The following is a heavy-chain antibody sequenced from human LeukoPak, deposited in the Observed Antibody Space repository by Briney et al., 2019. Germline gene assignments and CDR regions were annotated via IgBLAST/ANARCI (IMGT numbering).Heavy chain of an antibody. CDR1: GFTFSSYA. CDR3: AKDGYNYVSVDY. V-gene: IGHV3-23*01. J-gene: IGHJ4*02. D-gene: IGHD5-24*01. Sequence: GGSLRLSCAASGFTFSSYAMSWVRQAPGKGLEWVSAISGSGGSTYYADSVKGRFTISRDNSKNTLYLQMNSLGAEDTAVYYCAKDGYNYVSVDYWGQGTLVTVSS. CDR2: ISGSGGST.